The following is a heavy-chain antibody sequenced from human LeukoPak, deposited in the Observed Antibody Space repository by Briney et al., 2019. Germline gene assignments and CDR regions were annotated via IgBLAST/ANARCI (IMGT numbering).Heavy chain of an antibody. CDR1: GGSISSSSYY. Sequence: PSETLSLTCTVSGGSISSSSYYWGWIRQPPGKGLEWIGSIYYSGSTYYNPSLKSRVTISVDTSKNQFSLKLSSVTAADTAVYYCARPQGITIFGVADYFDYWGQGTLVTVSS. CDR2: IYYSGST. J-gene: IGHJ4*02. CDR3: ARPQGITIFGVADYFDY. V-gene: IGHV4-39*01. D-gene: IGHD3-3*01.